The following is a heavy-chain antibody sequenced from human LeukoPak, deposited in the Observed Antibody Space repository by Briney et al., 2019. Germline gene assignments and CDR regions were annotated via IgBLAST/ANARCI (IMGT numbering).Heavy chain of an antibody. CDR3: ARPWDYGDED. CDR2: IYYSGST. V-gene: IGHV4-39*01. Sequence: LEWIGSIYYSGSTYYNPSLKSRVTISVDTSKNQFSLKLSSVTAADTAVYYCARPWDYGDEDWGQGTLVTVSS. D-gene: IGHD4-17*01. J-gene: IGHJ4*02.